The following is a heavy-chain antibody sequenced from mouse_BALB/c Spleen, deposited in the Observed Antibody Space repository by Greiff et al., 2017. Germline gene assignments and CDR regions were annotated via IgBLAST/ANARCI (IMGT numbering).Heavy chain of an antibody. D-gene: IGHD2-3*01. J-gene: IGHJ3*01. CDR2: IWGGGST. V-gene: IGHV2-6-5*01. CDR3: AAKEGGYYEFAY. CDR1: GFSLTDYG. Sequence: VKLQESGPGLVAPSQSLSITCTVSGFSLTDYGVSWIRQPPGKGLEWLGVIWGGGSTYYNSALKSRLSISKDNSKSQVFLKMNSLQTDDTAMYCCAAKEGGYYEFAYWGQGTLVTVSA.